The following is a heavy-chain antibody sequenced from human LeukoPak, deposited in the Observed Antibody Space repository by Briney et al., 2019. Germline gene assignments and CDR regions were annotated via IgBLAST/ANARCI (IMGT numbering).Heavy chain of an antibody. V-gene: IGHV1-69*06. CDR3: ARGEPYSSSSNWFDP. CDR2: IIPIFGTA. CDR1: GGTFSSYA. Sequence: GASVKVSCKASGGTFSSYAISWVRQAPGQGLEWMGGIIPIFGTANYAQKFQGRVTITADKSTSTAYMELSSLRSEDTAVYYCARGEPYSSSSNWFDPWGQGTLVTVSS. D-gene: IGHD6-6*01. J-gene: IGHJ5*02.